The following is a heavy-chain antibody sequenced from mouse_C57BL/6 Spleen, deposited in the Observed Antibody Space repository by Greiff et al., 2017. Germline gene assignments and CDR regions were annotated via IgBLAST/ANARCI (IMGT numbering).Heavy chain of an antibody. CDR3: ARRGTGTGGFAY. J-gene: IGHJ3*01. CDR2: INPNNGGT. V-gene: IGHV1-18*01. D-gene: IGHD4-1*01. Sequence: VQLQQSGPELVKPGASVKIPCKASGYTFTDYNMDWVKQSHGKSLEWIGDINPNNGGTIYNQKFKGKATLTVDKSSSTAYMELRSLTSEDTAVYYCARRGTGTGGFAYWGQGTLVTVSA. CDR1: GYTFTDYN.